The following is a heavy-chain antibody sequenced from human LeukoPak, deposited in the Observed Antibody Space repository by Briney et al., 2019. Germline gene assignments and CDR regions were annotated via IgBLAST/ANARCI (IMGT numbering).Heavy chain of an antibody. CDR3: ARGAWTAYYFDY. Sequence: PGGSLRLSCAASGFTFSSYWMRWVRQAPGKGLVWLSRIKSDEITTNYADSVKGRFTISRDNAKNTLYLQMNSLRAEDTAVYYCARGAWTAYYFDYWGQGTLVTVSS. CDR2: IKSDEITT. J-gene: IGHJ4*02. CDR1: GFTFSSYW. V-gene: IGHV3-74*01. D-gene: IGHD3/OR15-3a*01.